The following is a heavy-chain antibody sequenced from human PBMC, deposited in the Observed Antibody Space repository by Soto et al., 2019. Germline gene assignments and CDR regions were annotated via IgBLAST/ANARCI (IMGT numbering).Heavy chain of an antibody. J-gene: IGHJ4*02. D-gene: IGHD2-2*01. CDR3: ARDYCRTTSCYGPGY. Sequence: ASVKVSCKASGYTFTSYDINWVRQATGQGLEWMGWMSGNSGNTDYAQNLQGRVTMTTDTSTSTAYMELSSLRSDDTAVYYCARDYCRTTSCYGPGYWGQGTLVTVSS. CDR2: MSGNSGNT. V-gene: IGHV1-8*01. CDR1: GYTFTSYD.